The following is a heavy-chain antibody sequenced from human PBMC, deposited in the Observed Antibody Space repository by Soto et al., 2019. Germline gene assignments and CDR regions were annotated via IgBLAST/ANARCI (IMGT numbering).Heavy chain of an antibody. CDR1: GGSFSGYY. J-gene: IGHJ4*02. V-gene: IGHV4-34*01. CDR3: ARYRAGIAAAGTRYYFDY. CDR2: INHSGST. Sequence: SETLSLTCAVYGGSFSGYYWSWIRQPPGKGLEWIGEINHSGSTNYNPSLKSRVTISVDTSKNHFSLKLSSVTAADTAVYYCARYRAGIAAAGTRYYFDYWGQGTLVTVSS. D-gene: IGHD6-13*01.